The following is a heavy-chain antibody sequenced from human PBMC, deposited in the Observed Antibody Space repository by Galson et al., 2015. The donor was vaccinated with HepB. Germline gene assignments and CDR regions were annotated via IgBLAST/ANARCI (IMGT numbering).Heavy chain of an antibody. CDR3: ARVDWGKFDY. V-gene: IGHV3-7*01. J-gene: IGHJ4*02. CDR2: INQDETEK. D-gene: IGHD7-27*01. Sequence: SLRLSCAASGYSFSIYWMSWVRQTPGKGLEWVANINQDETEKYYLDSLKGRFTISRDNAKKSAYLQMNSLTADDTAVYYCARVDWGKFDYWGQGTLVTVSS. CDR1: GYSFSIYW.